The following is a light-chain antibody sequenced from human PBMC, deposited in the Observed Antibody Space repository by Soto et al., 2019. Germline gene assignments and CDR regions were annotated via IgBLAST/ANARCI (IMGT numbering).Light chain of an antibody. CDR1: QSVSSSY. V-gene: IGKV3-20*01. CDR3: QQYNSYLWT. J-gene: IGKJ1*01. CDR2: AAS. Sequence: EIVLTQSPGTLSLSPGERATLSCRASQSVSSSYLVWHQQKPCQAPRLLIYAASRRATGIPDRFSGSGSGTEFTLTISSLQPDDFATYYCQQYNSYLWTFGQGTKVDI.